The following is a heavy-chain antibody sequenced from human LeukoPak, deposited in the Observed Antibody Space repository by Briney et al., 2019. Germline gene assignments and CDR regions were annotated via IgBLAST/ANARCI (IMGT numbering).Heavy chain of an antibody. CDR2: IWYDGSNK. V-gene: IGHV3-33*01. Sequence: GGSLRLSCAASGFTFSSYGMHWVRQAPGKGLEWVAVIWYDGSNKYYADSVKGRFTISRDNSKNTLYLQMSSLRAEDTAVYYCARDPSEGYFDYWGQGTLVTVSS. CDR3: ARDPSEGYFDY. J-gene: IGHJ4*02. CDR1: GFTFSSYG.